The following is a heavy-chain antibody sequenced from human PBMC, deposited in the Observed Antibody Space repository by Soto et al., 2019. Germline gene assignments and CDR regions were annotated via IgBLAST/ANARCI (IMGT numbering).Heavy chain of an antibody. CDR3: ARHVGCSSTSCSNWFDP. J-gene: IGHJ5*02. V-gene: IGHV5-51*01. Sequence: GESLKISCKGSGYSFTSYWIGWVRQMPGKGLEWMGIIYPGDSDTRYSPSFQGQVTISADKSISTAYLQWSSLKASDTAMYYCARHVGCSSTSCSNWFDPWGQGTLVTVSS. D-gene: IGHD2-2*01. CDR1: GYSFTSYW. CDR2: IYPGDSDT.